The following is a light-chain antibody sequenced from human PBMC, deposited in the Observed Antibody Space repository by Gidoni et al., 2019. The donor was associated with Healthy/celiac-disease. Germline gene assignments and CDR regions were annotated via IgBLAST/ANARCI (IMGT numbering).Light chain of an antibody. J-gene: IGKJ1*01. CDR3: QQSYSTPE. CDR2: AAS. V-gene: IGKV1-39*01. Sequence: DSQMTQSPSSLSASVGDRVTITCRASQSISSYLNWYQQKPGKAPKLLIYAASSLQSGVPSRFSCSGSGTDFTLTISSLQPEDFATYYCQQSYSTPEFXQXTKVEIK. CDR1: QSISSY.